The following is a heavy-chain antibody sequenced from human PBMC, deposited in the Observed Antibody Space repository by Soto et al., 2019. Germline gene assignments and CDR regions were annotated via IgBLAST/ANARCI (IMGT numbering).Heavy chain of an antibody. D-gene: IGHD6-13*01. CDR2: ISNDGNDK. CDR1: GFTFNNYG. J-gene: IGHJ3*01. Sequence: QMQLVESGGCVVQPGRSLRLSCAASGFTFNNYGIHWARQAPGKGLEWVAAISNDGNDKYYADSVKGRLTISRDNSKNTLYLQMNSLRAEDTAVYYCAKDQGIAASHGIDWGQGTMVTVSS. CDR3: AKDQGIAASHGID. V-gene: IGHV3-30*18.